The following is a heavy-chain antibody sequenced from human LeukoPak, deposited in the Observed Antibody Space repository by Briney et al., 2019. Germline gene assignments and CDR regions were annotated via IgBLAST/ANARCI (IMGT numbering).Heavy chain of an antibody. CDR1: GYTFTSYY. V-gene: IGHV1-46*01. Sequence: ASVKVSCKASGYTFTSYYMHWVRQAPGQGLEWMGIINPSGGSTSYAQKFQGRVTMTRDTSTSTVYMELSSLRSEDTAVYYCAREGGDIVVVVAATPHNWFDPWGQGTLVTVSS. J-gene: IGHJ5*02. CDR3: AREGGDIVVVVAATPHNWFDP. CDR2: INPSGGST. D-gene: IGHD2-15*01.